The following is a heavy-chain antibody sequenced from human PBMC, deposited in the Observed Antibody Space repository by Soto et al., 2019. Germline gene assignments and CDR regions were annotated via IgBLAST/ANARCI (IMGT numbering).Heavy chain of an antibody. Sequence: QVQLVQSGAEVKKPGSSVKVSCKASGGTFSSYTISWVRQAPGQGLEWMGRIIPILGIANYAQKFQGRVTITADKAXXTXSXXLSSLRSEDTAVYYCASDLGFGELLGRYYYYGMDVGGQGTTVTVSS. CDR3: ASDLGFGELLGRYYYYGMDV. J-gene: IGHJ6*02. CDR1: GGTFSSYT. V-gene: IGHV1-69*02. CDR2: IIPILGIA. D-gene: IGHD3-10*01.